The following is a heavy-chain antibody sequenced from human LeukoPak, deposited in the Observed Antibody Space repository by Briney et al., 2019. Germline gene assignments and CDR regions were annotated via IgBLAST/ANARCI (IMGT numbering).Heavy chain of an antibody. V-gene: IGHV4-59*01. Sequence: SETLSLTCTVSGGPISSYYWGWIRQPPGKGPEWIGYIYYSGSTNYNPSLKSRVTISVGTSKNQFSLKLSSVSAADTAVYYCARGGNSEPYYFDYWGKGTLVTVSS. CDR2: IYYSGST. CDR1: GGPISSYY. CDR3: ARGGNSEPYYFDY. D-gene: IGHD4-23*01. J-gene: IGHJ4*01.